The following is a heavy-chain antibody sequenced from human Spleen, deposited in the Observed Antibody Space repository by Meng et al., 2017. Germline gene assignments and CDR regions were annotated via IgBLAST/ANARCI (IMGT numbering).Heavy chain of an antibody. CDR1: GFTFGNYA. CDR2: ISGSGVGT. CDR3: ARGESSGYYRSLIDY. D-gene: IGHD3-22*01. J-gene: IGHJ4*02. Sequence: GESLKISCAASGFTFGNYAMNWVRQAPGKGLEWVSAISGSGVGTYYADSVKGRFTISRYNAKNTLYLQMNRLGVEDTAVYYCARGESSGYYRSLIDYWGQGTLVTVSS. V-gene: IGHV3-23*01.